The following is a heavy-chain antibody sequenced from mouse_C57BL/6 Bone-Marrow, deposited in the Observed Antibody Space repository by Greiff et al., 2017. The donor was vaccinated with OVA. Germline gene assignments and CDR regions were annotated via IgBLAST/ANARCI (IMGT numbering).Heavy chain of an antibody. J-gene: IGHJ1*03. D-gene: IGHD2-1*01. CDR2: IYPGGGYT. CDR3: ARVGFYPWYFDV. CDR1: GYTFTNYW. V-gene: IGHV1-63*01. Sequence: VKLQESGAELVRPGTSVKMSCKASGYTFTNYWIGWAKQRPGHGLEWIGDIYPGGGYTNYNEKFKGKATLTADKSSSTAYMQFSSLTSEDSAIYYCARVGFYPWYFDVWGTGTTVTVSS.